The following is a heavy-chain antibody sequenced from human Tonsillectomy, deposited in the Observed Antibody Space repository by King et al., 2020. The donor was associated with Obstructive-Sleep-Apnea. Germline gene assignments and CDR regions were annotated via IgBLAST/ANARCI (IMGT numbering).Heavy chain of an antibody. J-gene: IGHJ4*02. Sequence: VQLVESGGGLVQPGGSLRLSCAASGFTFSSYAMSWVRQAPGKGLEWVAGIIGSGGSTYYADSGKGRFTISRDNSKNTLSLQMNSLRAEDTAVYYCAKEEGATDFDYWGQGTLVAVSS. V-gene: IGHV3-23*04. CDR3: AKEEGATDFDY. D-gene: IGHD5-12*01. CDR2: IIGSGGST. CDR1: GFTFSSYA.